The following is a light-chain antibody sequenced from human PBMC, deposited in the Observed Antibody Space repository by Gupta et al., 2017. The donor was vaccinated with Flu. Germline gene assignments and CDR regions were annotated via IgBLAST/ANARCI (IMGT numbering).Light chain of an antibody. CDR1: QNIRSY. CDR3: QQTDRAPRT. J-gene: IGKJ1*01. Sequence: DIQMTQSPASLSASVGDRVTITCRASQNIRSYLNWYQQRPGKAPKLLIYAVSTLHGGVPSRFSGSGSGTDFTLTITSLQPEDFATYYCQQTDRAPRTFGQGTKVEIK. V-gene: IGKV1-39*01. CDR2: AVS.